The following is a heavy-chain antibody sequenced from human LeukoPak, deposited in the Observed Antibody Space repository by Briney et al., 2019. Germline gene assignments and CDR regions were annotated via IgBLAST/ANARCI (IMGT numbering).Heavy chain of an antibody. V-gene: IGHV3-21*01. D-gene: IGHD1-26*01. J-gene: IGHJ6*03. CDR1: GFTFSSHS. CDR2: ISSTSSYI. Sequence: GGSLRLSCAASGFTFSSHSMNWVRQAPGKGLEWVSCISSTSSYIYYADSVKGRFTISRDNAKDSLYLQMNSLGPEDTAVYYCARDPYSGNYGNYYYYYMDVWGKGTTVTISS. CDR3: ARDPYSGNYGNYYYYYMDV.